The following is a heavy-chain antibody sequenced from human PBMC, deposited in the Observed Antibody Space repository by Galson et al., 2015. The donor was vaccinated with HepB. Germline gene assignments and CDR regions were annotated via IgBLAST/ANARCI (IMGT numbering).Heavy chain of an antibody. Sequence: SLRLSCAASGFIFSNYGMHWVRQVPGKGLEWVAVISYAGSNKYYADSVKGRFTISRDISKNTLYLQMNSLRAEDTAVYYCAKDQAVVPAAMSFYFDYWGQGTLVTVSS. CDR3: AKDQAVVPAAMSFYFDY. CDR1: GFIFSNYG. J-gene: IGHJ4*02. V-gene: IGHV3-30*18. D-gene: IGHD2-2*01. CDR2: ISYAGSNK.